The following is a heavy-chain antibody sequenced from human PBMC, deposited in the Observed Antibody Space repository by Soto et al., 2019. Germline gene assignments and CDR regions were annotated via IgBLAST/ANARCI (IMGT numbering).Heavy chain of an antibody. CDR2: MNPNSGNT. J-gene: IGHJ6*02. CDR3: ARAHSYDYYYYGMDV. V-gene: IGHV1-8*01. D-gene: IGHD5-18*01. CDR1: GYTFTSYD. Sequence: QVQLVQSGAEVKKPGASVKVSCKASGYTFTSYDINWVRQATGQGLEWMGRMNPNSGNTGYAQKFQGRVTMTRNTSISTAYMELSSLRSEDTAVYYCARAHSYDYYYYGMDVWGQGTTVTVSS.